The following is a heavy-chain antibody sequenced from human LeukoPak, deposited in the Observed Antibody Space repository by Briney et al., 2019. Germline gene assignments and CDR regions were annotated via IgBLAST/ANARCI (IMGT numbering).Heavy chain of an antibody. CDR2: ISGSGGTT. D-gene: IGHD4-17*01. V-gene: IGHV3-23*01. Sequence: GGSLRLSCAASGFTFNNYAMNWVRQAPGKGLEWVSVISGSGGTTYYADSVKGRFTISRDNSKNTLYLQMNSLRAEDTAVYYCAKDYGDYLDYWGQGTLVTVSS. CDR3: AKDYGDYLDY. J-gene: IGHJ4*02. CDR1: GFTFNNYA.